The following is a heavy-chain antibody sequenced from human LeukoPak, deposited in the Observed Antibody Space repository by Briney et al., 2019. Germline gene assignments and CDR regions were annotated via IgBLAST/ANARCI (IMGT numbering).Heavy chain of an antibody. J-gene: IGHJ6*02. CDR3: AREVGGQWPHMDV. Sequence: PGGSLRLSCAASGFTFSSYGMHWVRQAPGKGLEWVAVIWYDGSNKYYADSVKGRFTISRDNSKNTLYLQMNSLRAEDTAVYYCAREVGGQWPHMDVWGQGTTVTVSS. CDR2: IWYDGSNK. D-gene: IGHD6-19*01. V-gene: IGHV3-33*08. CDR1: GFTFSSYG.